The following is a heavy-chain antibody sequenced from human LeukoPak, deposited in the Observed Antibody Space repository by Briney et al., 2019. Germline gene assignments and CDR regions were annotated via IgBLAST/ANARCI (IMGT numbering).Heavy chain of an antibody. D-gene: IGHD4-17*01. CDR3: AREATVTSDWFDP. V-gene: IGHV3-74*01. CDR1: GFTFSSYW. Sequence: GGSLRLSCAASGFTFSSYWMHWVRQAPGKGLVWVSRINSDGSSTSYADSVKGRFTISRDNAKNTLYLQMNSLRAEDTAVYYCAREATVTSDWFDPWGQGTLVTFSP. J-gene: IGHJ5*02. CDR2: INSDGSST.